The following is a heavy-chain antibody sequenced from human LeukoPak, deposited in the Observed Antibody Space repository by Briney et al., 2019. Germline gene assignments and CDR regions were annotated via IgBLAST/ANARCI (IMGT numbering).Heavy chain of an antibody. D-gene: IGHD3-16*02. V-gene: IGHV3-48*01. CDR1: GFTFSSYG. CDR2: ISSSSNSI. CDR3: ARDGYDYVWGSYREGFYYFDY. J-gene: IGHJ4*02. Sequence: GGSLRLSCAASGFTFSSYGMNWVRRAPGKVLEWLSYISSSSNSIYYADSVKGRFTISRDNAKNSLHLQMNSLRAEDTAVYYCARDGYDYVWGSYREGFYYFDYWGQGTLVTVSS.